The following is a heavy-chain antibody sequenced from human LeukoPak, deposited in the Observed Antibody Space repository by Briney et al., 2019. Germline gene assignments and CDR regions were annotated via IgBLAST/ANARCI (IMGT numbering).Heavy chain of an antibody. V-gene: IGHV3-30*02. CDR1: GFTFSSYG. CDR2: IRYDGSNK. CDR3: AKERSVTTKYFDY. Sequence: GGSLRLSCAASGFTFSSYGMHWVRQAPGKGLEWVAFIRYDGSNKYYADSVKGRFTISRDNSKNTLYLQMNSLRAEDTAVYYCAKERSVTTKYFDYWGQGTLVTVSS. D-gene: IGHD4-17*01. J-gene: IGHJ4*02.